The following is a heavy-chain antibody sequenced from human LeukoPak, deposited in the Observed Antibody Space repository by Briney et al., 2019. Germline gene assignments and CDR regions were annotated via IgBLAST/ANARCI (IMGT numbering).Heavy chain of an antibody. CDR2: ISWNSGSI. V-gene: IGHV3-9*01. CDR3: AEHTSNWYNFEY. Sequence: GGSLRLSCAASGFTFDDYAMYWVRKAPGKGLEWVSGISWNSGSIGYADSVRGRFTISRDNAKNSLYLQMNSLRAEDSAVYYCAEHTSNWYNFEYWGQGTLVTVSS. J-gene: IGHJ4*02. CDR1: GFTFDDYA. D-gene: IGHD6-13*01.